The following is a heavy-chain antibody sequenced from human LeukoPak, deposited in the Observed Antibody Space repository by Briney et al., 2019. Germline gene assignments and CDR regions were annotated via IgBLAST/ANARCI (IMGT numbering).Heavy chain of an antibody. D-gene: IGHD6-13*01. CDR3: ARIGAGSSRDY. V-gene: IGHV3-21*01. CDR1: GFTFSNFA. Sequence: SGGSLRLSCAASGFTFSNFAMTWVRQAPGKGLEWASPIVGSSSTYYADSLKGRFTISRDNAKNSLYLQMNSLRAEDTAVYYCARIGAGSSRDYWGQGTLVTVSS. CDR2: IVGSSST. J-gene: IGHJ4*02.